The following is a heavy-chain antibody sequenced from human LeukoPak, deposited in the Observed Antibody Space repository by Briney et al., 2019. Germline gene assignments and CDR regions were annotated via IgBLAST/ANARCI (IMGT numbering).Heavy chain of an antibody. J-gene: IGHJ5*02. Sequence: SETLSLTCTVAGGSISSYYWSWIRQPPGKGLEWIGTIYYSGSTWYNPSHKSRVTISVDTSKNQFSLKLSSVTAADTAVYYCASSQYPMAAADNWFDPWGQGTLVTVSS. D-gene: IGHD6-13*01. CDR1: GGSISSYY. CDR3: ASSQYPMAAADNWFDP. CDR2: IYYSGST. V-gene: IGHV4-39*01.